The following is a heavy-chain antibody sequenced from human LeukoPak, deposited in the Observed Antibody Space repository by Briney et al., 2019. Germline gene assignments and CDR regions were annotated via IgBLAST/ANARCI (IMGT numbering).Heavy chain of an antibody. V-gene: IGHV3-30-3*01. CDR3: ATPYTSGWSLYFDN. CDR2: ISYDGSNK. D-gene: IGHD6-19*01. CDR1: GFTFSSYA. J-gene: IGHJ4*02. Sequence: SGGSLRLSCAASGFTFSSYAMHWVRQAPGKGLEWVAVISYDGSNKYYADSVKGRFTISRDNSKNTLYLQMNGLRAEETAMYYCATPYTSGWSLYFDNWGQGTLVTVSS.